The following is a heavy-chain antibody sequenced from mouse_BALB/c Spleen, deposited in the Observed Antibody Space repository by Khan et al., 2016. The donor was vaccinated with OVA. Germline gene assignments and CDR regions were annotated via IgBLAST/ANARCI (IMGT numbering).Heavy chain of an antibody. Sequence: VQLKQSGAEFVKPGASVKLSCTASGFNIKDTYMHWINQRPQQGLVWIGRIDPANGNVKYDPKFQDKATIAADAYSNTAYLHLSSLTSEDTAVYYCTRGAYNGLFAYWGQGTLVTVSA. J-gene: IGHJ3*01. CDR2: IDPANGNV. V-gene: IGHV14-3*02. D-gene: IGHD2-10*01. CDR1: GFNIKDTY. CDR3: TRGAYNGLFAY.